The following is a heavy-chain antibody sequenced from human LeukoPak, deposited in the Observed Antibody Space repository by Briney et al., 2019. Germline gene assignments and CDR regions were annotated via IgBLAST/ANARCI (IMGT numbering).Heavy chain of an antibody. CDR1: GLTFTSAW. CDR2: IKSKSVGETT. J-gene: IGHJ5*02. V-gene: IGHV3-15*01. D-gene: IGHD5-12*01. CDR3: TTHSGNDLRS. Sequence: PGGSLRLSYATSGLTFTSAWLTWVRQAPGKGLEWVGRIKSKSVGETTDYAAPVKGRFTISRDDSENTLYLQMNCLKTEDTAVYYCTTHSGNDLRSWGQGTLVTVSS.